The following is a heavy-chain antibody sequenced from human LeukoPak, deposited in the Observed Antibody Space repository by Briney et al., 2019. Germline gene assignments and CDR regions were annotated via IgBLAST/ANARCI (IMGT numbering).Heavy chain of an antibody. CDR2: IFYSGRT. CDR1: GGSISSYY. CDR3: AKTYYYDSSGYSFDF. V-gene: IGHV4-59*01. J-gene: IGHJ4*02. Sequence: PSETLSLTCTVPGGSISSYYWSWIRQPPGKGLEWIGYIFYSGRTNYNPSPKRRVTISVDTSKKQSSRKLSYLTAADTAVYYFAKTYYYDSSGYSFDFWGRGTLVTVSS. D-gene: IGHD3-22*01.